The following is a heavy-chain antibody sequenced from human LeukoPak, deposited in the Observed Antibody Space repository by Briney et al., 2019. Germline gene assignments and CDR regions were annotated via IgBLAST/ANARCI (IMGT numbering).Heavy chain of an antibody. CDR3: ARSALWFGDPYYMDV. V-gene: IGHV4-34*01. CDR2: INHSGST. CDR1: GGSFSGYY. Sequence: SETLSLTCGVYGGSFSGYYWSWIRQPPGKGLEWIGEINHSGSTNYNRSLKSRVTISVDTSKNQFSLKLSSVTAADTAVYYCARSALWFGDPYYMDVWGKGTTVTVSS. D-gene: IGHD3-10*01. J-gene: IGHJ6*03.